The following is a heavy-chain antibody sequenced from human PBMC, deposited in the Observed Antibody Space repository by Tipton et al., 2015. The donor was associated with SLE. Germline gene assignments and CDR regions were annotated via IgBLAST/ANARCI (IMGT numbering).Heavy chain of an antibody. CDR3: ARDPLRDYGGQTAPES. J-gene: IGHJ5*02. V-gene: IGHV4-38-2*02. CDR1: GYSISRGYY. Sequence: TLSLTCTVSGYSISRGYYWGWIRQPPGGGLEWLGSVYPGGTAYSNPSPKSRVTVSVDTAKNQFSLKLTSVTAADTAVYYCARDPLRDYGGQTAPESWGQGTLVTVSS. D-gene: IGHD4-23*01. CDR2: VYPGGTA.